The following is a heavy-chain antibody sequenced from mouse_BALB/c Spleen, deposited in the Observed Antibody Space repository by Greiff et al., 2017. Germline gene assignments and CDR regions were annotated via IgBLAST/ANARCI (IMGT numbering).Heavy chain of an antibody. Sequence: VQLQQSGAELAKPGASVKLSCKASGYTFTSYWMHWVKQRPGQGLEWIGYINPSTGYTEYNQKFKDKATLSEDKSSSTAYLQLSSLTSEDSAVYYCARENDYCGSSTWGAMDYWGQGTSVTVSS. CDR2: INPSTGYT. D-gene: IGHD1-1*01. J-gene: IGHJ4*01. CDR1: GYTFTSYW. CDR3: ARENDYCGSSTWGAMDY. V-gene: IGHV1-7*01.